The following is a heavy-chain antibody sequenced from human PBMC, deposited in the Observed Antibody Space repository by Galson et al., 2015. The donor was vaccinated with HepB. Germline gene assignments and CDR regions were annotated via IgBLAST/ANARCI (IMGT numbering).Heavy chain of an antibody. J-gene: IGHJ4*02. CDR3: ARMGGLGMATIYYFDY. CDR2: ISYDGSNR. Sequence: SLRLSCAVSGFTFSTYGMHWVRQAPGKGLVWAAVISYDGSNRYYADSVRGRFTISRDNSKNTLYLQMNSLRAEDTAVYYCARMGGLGMATIYYFDYWGQGTLVTVSS. D-gene: IGHD5-24*01. CDR1: GFTFSTYG. V-gene: IGHV3-30*03.